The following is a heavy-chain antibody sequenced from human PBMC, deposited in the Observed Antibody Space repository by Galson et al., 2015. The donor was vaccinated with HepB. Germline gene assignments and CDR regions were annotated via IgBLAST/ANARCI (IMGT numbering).Heavy chain of an antibody. V-gene: IGHV3-21*01. CDR2: ISSSSSYI. D-gene: IGHD6-19*01. CDR1: GFTFSSYS. Sequence: SLRLSCAASGFTFSSYSMNWVRQAPGKGLEWVSSISSSSSYIYYADSVKGRFTISRDNAKNSLYLQMNSLRAEDTAVYYCARDTTLSSGWYENGMDVWGQGTTVTVSS. CDR3: ARDTTLSSGWYENGMDV. J-gene: IGHJ6*02.